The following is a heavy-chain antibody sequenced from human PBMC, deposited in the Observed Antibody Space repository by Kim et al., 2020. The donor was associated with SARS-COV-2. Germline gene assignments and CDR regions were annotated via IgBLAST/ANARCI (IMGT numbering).Heavy chain of an antibody. V-gene: IGHV3-23*01. Sequence: KGRFTISRDNSKNTLYLQMNSLRAEDTAVYYCAKTRILNYYDSSGYYYYYWGQGTLVTVSS. D-gene: IGHD3-22*01. J-gene: IGHJ4*02. CDR3: AKTRILNYYDSSGYYYYY.